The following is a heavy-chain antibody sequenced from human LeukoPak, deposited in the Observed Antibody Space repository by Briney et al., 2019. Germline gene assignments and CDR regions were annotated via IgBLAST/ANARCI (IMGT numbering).Heavy chain of an antibody. D-gene: IGHD1-26*01. CDR3: ARVRKSGSYTNGGPEGDWFDP. CDR2: IYYSGST. Sequence: PSETLSLTCTVSGGSISSSSYYWGWIRQPPGKGLEWIGSIYYSGSTYYSPSLKSRVTISVDTSRDHFFLNLSSVTAADTALYYCARVRKSGSYTNGGPEGDWFDPWGQGTLVTVSS. J-gene: IGHJ5*02. V-gene: IGHV4-39*07. CDR1: GGSISSSSYY.